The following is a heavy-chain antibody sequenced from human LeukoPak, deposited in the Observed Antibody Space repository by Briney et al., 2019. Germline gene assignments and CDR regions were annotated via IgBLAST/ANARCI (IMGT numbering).Heavy chain of an antibody. D-gene: IGHD3-3*01. CDR1: GFTFSSYA. V-gene: IGHV3-23*01. Sequence: GGSLRLSCAASGFTFSSYAMNWVRQAPGKGLEWVSGISPSGGTTYYADSVKGRFTISRDNSKDTLYLQMNSLGVEDAAVYYCAKDLGDYIYPSLFDYWGQGALVTVPS. CDR3: AKDLGDYIYPSLFDY. CDR2: ISPSGGTT. J-gene: IGHJ4*02.